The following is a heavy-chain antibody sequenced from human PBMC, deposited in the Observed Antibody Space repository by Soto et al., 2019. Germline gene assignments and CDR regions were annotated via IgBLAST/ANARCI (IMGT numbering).Heavy chain of an antibody. CDR2: IWYDGSNK. CDR1: GFTFSSYG. D-gene: IGHD3-10*01. CDR3: ARDGVLWFGEYFDY. J-gene: IGHJ4*02. Sequence: EGSLRLSCAASGFTFSSYGMHWVRQAPGKGLEWVAVIWYDGSNKYYADSVKGRFTISRDNSKNTLYLQMNSLRAEDTAVYYSARDGVLWFGEYFDYWGQGTLVTVSS. V-gene: IGHV3-33*01.